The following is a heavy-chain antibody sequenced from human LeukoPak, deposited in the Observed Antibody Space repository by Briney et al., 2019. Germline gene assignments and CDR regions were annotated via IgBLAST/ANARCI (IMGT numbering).Heavy chain of an antibody. CDR1: GRYW. V-gene: IGHV3-74*01. CDR2: INSDGSWT. D-gene: IGHD2/OR15-2a*01. Sequence: GGSLRLSCAASGRYWMHWVRQAPGEGLVWVSHINSDGSWTSYADSVKGRFTISKDNAKNTVYLQMSNLRVEDTAVYYCVSFYETYWGRGTLVTVSS. J-gene: IGHJ4*02. CDR3: VSFYETY.